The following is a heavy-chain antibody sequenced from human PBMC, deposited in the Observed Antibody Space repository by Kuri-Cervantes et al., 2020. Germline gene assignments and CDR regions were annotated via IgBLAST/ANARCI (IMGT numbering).Heavy chain of an antibody. D-gene: IGHD2/OR15-2a*01. V-gene: IGHV1-2*02. Sequence: ASVKVSCKASGYTFTGYYMHWVRQAPGQGLEWMGWINPNSGGTNYAQKFQGQVTISADKSISTAYLQWSSLKASDTAMYYCARRPFEYYYYGMDVWGQGTTVTVSS. CDR2: INPNSGGT. J-gene: IGHJ6*02. CDR3: ARRPFEYYYYGMDV. CDR1: GYTFTGYY.